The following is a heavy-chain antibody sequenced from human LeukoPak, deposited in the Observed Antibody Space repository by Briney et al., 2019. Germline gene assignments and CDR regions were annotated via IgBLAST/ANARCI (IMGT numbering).Heavy chain of an antibody. CDR3: ARGLEGYSAGWSRFFEY. D-gene: IGHD6-19*01. V-gene: IGHV4-38-2*01. J-gene: IGHJ4*02. Sequence: PSETLSLACGVSGYSISRGYYWGWIRQPPGNGLEWIGNLYHTGSTYYNPSLRSRVTISVDTSKNQFFLKLTSVTAADTAVYYCARGLEGYSAGWSRFFEYWGQGTLATVSS. CDR2: LYHTGST. CDR1: GYSISRGYY.